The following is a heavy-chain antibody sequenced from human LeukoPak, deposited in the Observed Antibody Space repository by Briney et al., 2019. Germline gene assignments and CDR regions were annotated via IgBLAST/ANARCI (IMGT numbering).Heavy chain of an antibody. CDR2: IYHSGST. V-gene: IGHV4-38-2*02. CDR3: ARVAYSSSWPNWFDP. D-gene: IGHD6-13*01. CDR1: GYSISSGYY. J-gene: IGHJ5*02. Sequence: PSETLSLTCTVSGYSISSGYYWGWIRQPPGKGLEWIGSIYHSGSTYYNPSLKSRVTISVDTSKNQFSLKLSSVTAADTAVYYCARVAYSSSWPNWFDPWGQGTLVTVSS.